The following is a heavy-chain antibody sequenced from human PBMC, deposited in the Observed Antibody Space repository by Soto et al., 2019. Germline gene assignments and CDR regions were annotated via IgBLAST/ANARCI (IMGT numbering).Heavy chain of an antibody. J-gene: IGHJ4*02. V-gene: IGHV3-48*03. CDR2: ISSSGSTI. CDR3: ARADGYYYDSSGYLDY. Sequence: VQLVESGGGLVQPGGSLRLSCAASGFTFSSYEMNWVRQAPGKGLEWVSYISSSGSTIYYADSVKGRFTISRDNAKNSLYLQMNSLRAEDTAVYYCARADGYYYDSSGYLDYWGQGTLVTVSS. D-gene: IGHD3-22*01. CDR1: GFTFSSYE.